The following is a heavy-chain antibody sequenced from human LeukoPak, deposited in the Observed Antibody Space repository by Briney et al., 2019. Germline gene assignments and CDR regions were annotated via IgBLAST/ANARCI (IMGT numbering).Heavy chain of an antibody. CDR2: ISCDGSNK. J-gene: IGHJ4*02. V-gene: IGHV3-30*18. CDR3: AKGSSTSCYVS. D-gene: IGHD2-2*01. Sequence: GRSLRLSCAASGFTFSSYGMHWVRQAPGKGLEWVAVISCDGSNKYYADSVKGRFTISRDNSKNTLYLQMNSLRAEDTAVYYCAKGSSTSCYVSWGQGTLVTVSS. CDR1: GFTFSSYG.